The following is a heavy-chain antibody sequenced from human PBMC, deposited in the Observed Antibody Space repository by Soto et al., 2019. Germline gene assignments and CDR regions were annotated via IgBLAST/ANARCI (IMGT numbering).Heavy chain of an antibody. D-gene: IGHD2-2*01. Sequence: QVQLVQSGAEVKKPGSSVKVSCKASGGTFSSYTISWVRQAPGQGLEWMGRIIPILGIANYAQKFQGRVTITADKSTSTAYMELSSLRSEDTAVYYCAREAMPFSGMDVWGQGTTVTVSS. CDR1: GGTFSSYT. CDR2: IIPILGIA. CDR3: AREAMPFSGMDV. J-gene: IGHJ6*01. V-gene: IGHV1-69*02.